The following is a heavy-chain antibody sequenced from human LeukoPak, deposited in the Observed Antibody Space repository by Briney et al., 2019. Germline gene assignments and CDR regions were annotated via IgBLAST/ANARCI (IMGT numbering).Heavy chain of an antibody. CDR2: IWYDGSNK. J-gene: IGHJ4*02. CDR3: AKESIFGVVLTN. D-gene: IGHD3-3*02. CDR1: GFTFSSYG. V-gene: IGHV3-33*06. Sequence: GRSLRLSCAASGFTFSSYGMHWVRQAPGKGLDWVAVIWYDGSNKYYADSVKGRFTISRDNSKNTLYLQMNSLRAEDTAVYYCAKESIFGVVLTNWGQGTLVTVSS.